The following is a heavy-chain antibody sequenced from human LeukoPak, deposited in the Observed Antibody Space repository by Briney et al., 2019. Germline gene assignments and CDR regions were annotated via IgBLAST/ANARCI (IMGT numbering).Heavy chain of an antibody. CDR3: ARGPPRKDAFDI. CDR1: GGSLSSGSYY. Sequence: SETLSLTCTVSGGSLSSGSYYWSWVRQPAGKGLEWIGRIYTSGSTNYNPSLKSRVTISVHTSTNHFSLKPSSLPAADTAVYYCARGPPRKDAFDICGQGRMVTVSS. V-gene: IGHV4-61*02. J-gene: IGHJ3*02. CDR2: IYTSGST.